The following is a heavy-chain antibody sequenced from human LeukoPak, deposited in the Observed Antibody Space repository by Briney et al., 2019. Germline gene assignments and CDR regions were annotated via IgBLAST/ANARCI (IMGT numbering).Heavy chain of an antibody. CDR1: GGSFSVYY. CDR3: GLSTTKATTRTIDY. Sequence: SETLSLTCAFYGGSFSVYYWSWIRQPPGKGLELIGEITRGGSTNYSPSLKSRVTISLDTSKNQVSLKLSSVTAADTAMYYCGLSTTKATTRTIDYWGQGTLGTVSS. D-gene: IGHD4-17*01. J-gene: IGHJ4*02. CDR2: ITRGGST. V-gene: IGHV4-34*01.